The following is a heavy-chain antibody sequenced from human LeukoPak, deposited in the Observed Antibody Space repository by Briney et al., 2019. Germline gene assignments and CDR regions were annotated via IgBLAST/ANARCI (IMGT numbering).Heavy chain of an antibody. CDR3: ARAEDRESYYVGYFDY. V-gene: IGHV1-18*01. CDR2: ISAYNGNT. D-gene: IGHD1-26*01. CDR1: GGTFSSYA. Sequence: VASVKVSCKASGGTFSSYAITWVRQAPGQGLEWMGWISAYNGNTNYAQKLQGRVTMTTDTSTSTAYMELRSLRSDDTAVYYCARAEDRESYYVGYFDYWGQGTLVTVSS. J-gene: IGHJ4*02.